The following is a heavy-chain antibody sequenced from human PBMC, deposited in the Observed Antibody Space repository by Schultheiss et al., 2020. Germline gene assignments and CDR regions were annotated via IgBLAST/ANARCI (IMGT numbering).Heavy chain of an antibody. CDR1: GGSISSYY. CDR3: ARGYGSTDY. Sequence: SETLSLTCTVSGGSISSYYWSWLRKHPGKGLEWIGYIYYSGNTYYNPSLKSRVTISVDTSKNQFSLKLSSVTAADTAVYYCARGYGSTDYWGQGTLVTVSS. CDR2: IYYSGNT. J-gene: IGHJ4*02. D-gene: IGHD3-16*01. V-gene: IGHV4-59*01.